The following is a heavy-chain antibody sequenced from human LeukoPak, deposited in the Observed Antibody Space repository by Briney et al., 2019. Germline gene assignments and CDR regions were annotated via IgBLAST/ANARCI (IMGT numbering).Heavy chain of an antibody. CDR3: ARGYSSCWSFISYYYMDV. J-gene: IGHJ6*03. CDR1: GGTFSSYA. V-gene: IGHV1-69*06. Sequence: SVKASCKASGGTFSSYAISWVRQAPGQGLEWMGGIIPIFGTANYAQKFQGRVTITADKSTSTAYMELSSLRSEDTAVYYCARGYSSCWSFISYYYMDVWGKGTTVTVSS. D-gene: IGHD6-13*01. CDR2: IIPIFGTA.